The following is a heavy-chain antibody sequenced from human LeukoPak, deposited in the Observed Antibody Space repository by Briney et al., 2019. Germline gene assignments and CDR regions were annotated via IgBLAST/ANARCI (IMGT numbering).Heavy chain of an antibody. Sequence: KSGGSLRLSCAASGFTFSSYSMNWVRQAPGKGLEWVSSISSSSSYIYYADSVKGRFTISRDNAKNSLYLQMNSLRAEDTALYYCARWRYYDFPSAFDIWGQGTMVTVSS. J-gene: IGHJ3*02. V-gene: IGHV3-21*04. CDR2: ISSSSSYI. D-gene: IGHD3-3*01. CDR3: ARWRYYDFPSAFDI. CDR1: GFTFSSYS.